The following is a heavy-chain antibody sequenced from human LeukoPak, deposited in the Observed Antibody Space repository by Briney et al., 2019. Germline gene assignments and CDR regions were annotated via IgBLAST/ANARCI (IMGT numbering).Heavy chain of an antibody. J-gene: IGHJ4*02. V-gene: IGHV5-51*01. CDR1: GYTFNTYW. D-gene: IGHD2-15*01. CDR3: ARRPDATSGFDF. CDR2: VYPGDSDT. Sequence: GESLKISCKGSGYTFNTYWIAWVRRMPGKGLEYMGIVYPGDSDTRYSPSFQGQVTISADKSITTAFLQLSSLKASDTAMYYCARRPDATSGFDFWGQGTLVAVSS.